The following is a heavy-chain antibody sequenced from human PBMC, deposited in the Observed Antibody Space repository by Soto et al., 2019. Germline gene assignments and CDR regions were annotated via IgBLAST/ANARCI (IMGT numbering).Heavy chain of an antibody. Sequence: GGSLRLSCAASGFTFGNYWVTWVRQAPGKGLEWVANIKQDGSEKYYVDSVRGRFTISRDNAMNSLYLQMDSLRAEDTAVYYCATLLSSAQIGHFWGQGTLVA. V-gene: IGHV3-7*01. CDR2: IKQDGSEK. D-gene: IGHD3-22*01. J-gene: IGHJ4*02. CDR1: GFTFGNYW. CDR3: ATLLSSAQIGHF.